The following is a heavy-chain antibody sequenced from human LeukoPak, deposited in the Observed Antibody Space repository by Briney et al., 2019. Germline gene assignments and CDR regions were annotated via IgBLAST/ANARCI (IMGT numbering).Heavy chain of an antibody. CDR3: ARGVTSALSYYDGMDV. Sequence: KTSETLSLTCAVYTGSFSGYYWSWVRQPPGKGLEWIGEINHSGSTYYNPSLESRVTISVAPARNQFSLNLVSVTAADTGVYYCARGVTSALSYYDGMDVWGQGTTVTVSS. CDR2: INHSGST. CDR1: TGSFSGYY. J-gene: IGHJ6*02. D-gene: IGHD2/OR15-2a*01. V-gene: IGHV4-34*01.